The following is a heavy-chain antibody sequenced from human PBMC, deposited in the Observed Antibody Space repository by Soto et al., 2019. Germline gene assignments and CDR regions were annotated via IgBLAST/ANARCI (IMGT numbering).Heavy chain of an antibody. D-gene: IGHD1-26*01. CDR1: GFSFGTYA. J-gene: IGHJ4*02. V-gene: IGHV3-23*01. CDR2: ISGGIGST. CDR3: AKGAERYFDY. Sequence: PGGSLRLSCVASGFSFGTYAMTWVRQVPGKGLEWVSTISGGIGSTFYADSVKGRFTISRDISKKMLFLHMNGLRGEDTGTYYCAKGAERYFDYWGRGTLVTVXS.